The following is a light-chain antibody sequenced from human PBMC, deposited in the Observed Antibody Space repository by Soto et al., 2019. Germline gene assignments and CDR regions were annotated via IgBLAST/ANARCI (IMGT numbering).Light chain of an antibody. V-gene: IGKV3-20*01. CDR2: GVS. CDR3: QQYGSSPIT. Sequence: EIVLTQSPGTLSLSPGERVTLSCRASQSVSSSYLAWYQQKPGQAPRLLIYGVSSRATGIPDRFSGSGSGTDFSLTISRLEPEDFAVYYCQQYGSSPITFGQGTRLEMK. CDR1: QSVSSSY. J-gene: IGKJ5*01.